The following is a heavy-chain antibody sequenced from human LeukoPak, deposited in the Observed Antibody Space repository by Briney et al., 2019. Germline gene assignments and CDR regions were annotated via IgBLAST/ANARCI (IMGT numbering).Heavy chain of an antibody. CDR1: GFTFDDYA. CDR2: ISWNSGSI. J-gene: IGHJ6*03. V-gene: IGHV3-9*01. Sequence: GGSLRLSCAASGFTFDDYAMHWVRQAPGKGLEWVSGISWNSGSIGYADSVKGRFTISRDNAKNSLYLQMNSLRSEDTAVYYCARGKRESHLAWFGELLSYYYYYMDVWGKGTTVTISS. D-gene: IGHD3-10*01. CDR3: ARGKRESHLAWFGELLSYYYYYMDV.